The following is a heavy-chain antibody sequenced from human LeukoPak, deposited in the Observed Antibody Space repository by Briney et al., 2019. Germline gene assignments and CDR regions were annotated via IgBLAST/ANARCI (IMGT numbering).Heavy chain of an antibody. CDR1: GFTFSDHY. V-gene: IGHV3-72*01. CDR2: TRNKANSYTT. CDR3: ARAIHYYYYYMDV. Sequence: PGGSLRLSCAAFGFTFSDHYMDWVRQAPGKGLEWVGRTRNKANSYTTEYAASVKGRFTISRDDSKNSLYLQMNSLKTEDTAVYYCARAIHYYYYYMDVWGKGTTVTISS. J-gene: IGHJ6*03.